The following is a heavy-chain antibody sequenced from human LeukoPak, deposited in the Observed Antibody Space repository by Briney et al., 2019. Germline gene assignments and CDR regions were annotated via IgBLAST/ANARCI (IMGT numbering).Heavy chain of an antibody. CDR3: VRGTSHPV. V-gene: IGHV3-48*04. Sequence: GGSLRLSCATSGFTFSSYTMNWVRQAPGKGLEWISSILSDSGTTIHYADSVKGRFTISRDNAKNSLYLQMNNLRVEDTAVYYCVRGTSHPVWGQGTTVTVSS. CDR1: GFTFSSYT. CDR2: ILSDSGTTI. J-gene: IGHJ3*01. D-gene: IGHD1-14*01.